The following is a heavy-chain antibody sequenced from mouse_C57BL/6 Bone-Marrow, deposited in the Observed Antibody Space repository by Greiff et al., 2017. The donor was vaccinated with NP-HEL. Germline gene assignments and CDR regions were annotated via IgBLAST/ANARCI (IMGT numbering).Heavy chain of an antibody. J-gene: IGHJ1*03. Sequence: VQLQQSGPELVKPGASVTISCKASGYAFSSSWMNWVKQRPGKGLEWIGRIYPGDGDTNYNGKFKGKATLTADKSSSTAYMQLSSLTSEDSAVYFCAPYGYAWYFDVWGTGTTVTVSS. CDR3: APYGYAWYFDV. D-gene: IGHD2-2*01. V-gene: IGHV1-82*01. CDR1: GYAFSSSW. CDR2: IYPGDGDT.